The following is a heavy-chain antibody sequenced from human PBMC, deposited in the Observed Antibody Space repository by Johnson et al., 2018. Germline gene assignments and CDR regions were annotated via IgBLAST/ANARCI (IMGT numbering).Heavy chain of an antibody. Sequence: QVQLVESGGGVVQPGRSLRLSCAASGFTFSSYGMHWVRQAPGKGLEWVAVISYDGNNKYYADSVRGRFTISRDNSKNPLYLQMNSLRAEDTAVYYCAKNGDLVDYYFYMDVWGNGTTVTVSS. V-gene: IGHV3-30*18. CDR3: AKNGDLVDYYFYMDV. J-gene: IGHJ6*03. CDR2: ISYDGNNK. CDR1: GFTFSSYG. D-gene: IGHD4-17*01.